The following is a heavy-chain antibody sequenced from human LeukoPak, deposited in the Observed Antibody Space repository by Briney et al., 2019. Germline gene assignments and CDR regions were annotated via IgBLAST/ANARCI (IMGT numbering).Heavy chain of an antibody. D-gene: IGHD3-10*01. Sequence: GGSLRLSCAASGFTFSSYWLHWVRQTPGKGLVWVSLINGDGSSTSYADSVKGRFTISRDNARNTLYLQMNSLRAEDTALYYCAGGPRSITFDSWGQGTLVTVFS. V-gene: IGHV3-74*01. J-gene: IGHJ4*02. CDR2: INGDGSST. CDR1: GFTFSSYW. CDR3: AGGPRSITFDS.